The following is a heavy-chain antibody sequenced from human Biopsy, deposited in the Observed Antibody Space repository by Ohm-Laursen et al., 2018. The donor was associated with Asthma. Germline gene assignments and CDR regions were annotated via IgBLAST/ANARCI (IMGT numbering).Heavy chain of an antibody. CDR1: GGTFNAYV. D-gene: IGHD2-2*01. V-gene: IGHV1-69*13. Sequence: ASVKASCKSLGGTFNAYVIGWVRQAPGQGIEWLGGINSVFGTTTYPQKFQDRVTITADDSTSTVYMELSSLRSEDTAVYYCARKAGSCISRTCYSLSFWGQGTLVTVSS. CDR3: ARKAGSCISRTCYSLSF. CDR2: INSVFGTT. J-gene: IGHJ4*02.